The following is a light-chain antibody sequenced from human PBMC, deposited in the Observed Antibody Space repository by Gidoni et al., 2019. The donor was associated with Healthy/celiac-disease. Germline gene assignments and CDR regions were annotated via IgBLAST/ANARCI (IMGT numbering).Light chain of an antibody. Sequence: DVVMTPSLPSLPVTLGQPASISCRSSQSLVYSDGNTNLNWFQQRPGQSPSRLIYKVSNRDSGVPDRFSGSGSGTDVTLKIIRVEAEDVGVYYCMQGTHCPPLTFGGGTKVEIK. V-gene: IGKV2-30*01. CDR1: QSLVYSDGNTN. CDR2: KVS. CDR3: MQGTHCPPLT. J-gene: IGKJ4*01.